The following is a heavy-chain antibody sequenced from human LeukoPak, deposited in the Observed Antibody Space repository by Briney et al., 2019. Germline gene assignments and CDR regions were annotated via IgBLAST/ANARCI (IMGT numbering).Heavy chain of an antibody. CDR1: GGTFSSYA. Sequence: ASVKVSCKASGGTFSSYAISWVRQAPGQGLEWMGWISAYNGNTNYAQKLQGRVTMTTDTSTSTAYMELRSLRSDDTAVYYCARVGSSGWYVVGRFDYWGQGTLVTVSS. CDR2: ISAYNGNT. D-gene: IGHD6-19*01. V-gene: IGHV1-18*01. J-gene: IGHJ4*02. CDR3: ARVGSSGWYVVGRFDY.